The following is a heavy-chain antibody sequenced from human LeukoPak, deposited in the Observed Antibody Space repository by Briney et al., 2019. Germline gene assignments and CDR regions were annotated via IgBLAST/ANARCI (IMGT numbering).Heavy chain of an antibody. CDR1: GGSISSGGYY. V-gene: IGHV4-31*03. J-gene: IGHJ4*02. CDR3: ARVRHIVVVTAIPDYFDY. D-gene: IGHD2-21*02. Sequence: SETLSLTCTVSGGSISSGGYYWSWIRQHPGKGLEWIGYIYYSGGTYYNPSLKSRVTISVDTSKNQFSLKLSSVTAADTAVYYCARVRHIVVVTAIPDYFDYWGQGTLVTVSS. CDR2: IYYSGGT.